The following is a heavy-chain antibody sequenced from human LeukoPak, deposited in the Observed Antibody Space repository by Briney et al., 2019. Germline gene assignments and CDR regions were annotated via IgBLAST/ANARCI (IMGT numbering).Heavy chain of an antibody. D-gene: IGHD3-9*01. Sequence: PGGSLRLSCAASGFTFSSYWMHWVRQAPGKGLVWVSRINSDGSDITYADSVKGRITVSRHNAKNTLYLQMNSLRAEDTAMYYCARGGLTYDVLTGYLHYWGQGTLVTVSS. CDR1: GFTFSSYW. J-gene: IGHJ4*02. CDR2: INSDGSDI. V-gene: IGHV3-74*01. CDR3: ARGGLTYDVLTGYLHY.